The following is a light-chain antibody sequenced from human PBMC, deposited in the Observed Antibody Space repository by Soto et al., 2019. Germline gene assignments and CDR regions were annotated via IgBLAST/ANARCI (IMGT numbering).Light chain of an antibody. V-gene: IGKV1-27*01. J-gene: IGKJ4*01. Sequence: DIQMTQSPSSLSASVGARVTITCRASQDISYSLAWYQQKPGKVPKLLIYVASTLQSGVPSRFSGSGSGTDFTLTISSLQPEDVATYYCQNYNSAPLTFGGGTKVEIK. CDR3: QNYNSAPLT. CDR1: QDISYS. CDR2: VAS.